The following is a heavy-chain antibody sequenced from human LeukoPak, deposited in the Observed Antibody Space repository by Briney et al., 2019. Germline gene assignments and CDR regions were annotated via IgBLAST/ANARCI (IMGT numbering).Heavy chain of an antibody. D-gene: IGHD2-2*01. J-gene: IGHJ5*02. CDR3: ARDIVVVPLVMGWFDP. Sequence: GGSLRLSCAASGFTFSDYFMSWIRQAPGKGLEWVSYISGSGRTIYYADSVKGRFTISRDNAKNSLYLQMNSLRAEDTAVYYCARDIVVVPLVMGWFDPWGQGTLVTVSS. CDR1: GFTFSDYF. CDR2: ISGSGRTI. V-gene: IGHV3-11*01.